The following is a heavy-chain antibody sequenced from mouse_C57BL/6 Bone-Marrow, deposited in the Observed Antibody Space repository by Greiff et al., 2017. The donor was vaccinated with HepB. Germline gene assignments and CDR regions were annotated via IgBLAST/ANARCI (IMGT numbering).Heavy chain of an antibody. CDR2: INYDGSST. Sequence: EVMLVESEGGLVQPGSSMKLSCTASGFTFSDYYMAWVRQVPEKGLEWVANINYDGSSTYYLDSLKSRFIISRDNAKNILYLQMSSLKSEDTATYYCARVLLLRLWYFDVWGTGTTVTVSS. J-gene: IGHJ1*03. D-gene: IGHD1-1*01. CDR3: ARVLLLRLWYFDV. CDR1: GFTFSDYY. V-gene: IGHV5-16*01.